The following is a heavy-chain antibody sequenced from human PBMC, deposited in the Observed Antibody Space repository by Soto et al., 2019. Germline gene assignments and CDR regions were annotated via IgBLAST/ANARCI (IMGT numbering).Heavy chain of an antibody. CDR2: IYYSGST. D-gene: IGHD6-13*01. CDR1: GGSISSGGYY. CDR3: ARDTVAAAGGFNWFDP. Sequence: QVQLQESGPGLVKPSQTLSLTCTVSGGSISSGGYYWSWIRQHPGKGLEWIGYIYYSGSTYYNPSLKSRVTISVDTSKNQFSLKLSSVTAADTAVYYCARDTVAAAGGFNWFDPWGQGTLVTVSS. J-gene: IGHJ5*02. V-gene: IGHV4-31*03.